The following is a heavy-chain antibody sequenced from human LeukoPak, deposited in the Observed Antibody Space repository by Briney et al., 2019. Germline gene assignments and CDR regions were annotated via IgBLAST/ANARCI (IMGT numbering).Heavy chain of an antibody. D-gene: IGHD3-22*01. CDR3: ARPKDYYDSSGYGC. CDR1: GGTFSSYT. J-gene: IGHJ4*02. CDR2: IIPILGIA. V-gene: IGHV1-69*02. Sequence: SVKVSCXASGGTFSSYTISWVRQARGQGLEWMGRIIPILGIANYAQKFQGRVTITADKSTSTAYMELSSLRSEDTAVYYCARPKDYYDSSGYGCWGQGTLVTVSS.